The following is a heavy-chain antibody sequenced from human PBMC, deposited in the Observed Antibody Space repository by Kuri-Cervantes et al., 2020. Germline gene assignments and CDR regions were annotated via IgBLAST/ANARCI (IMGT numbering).Heavy chain of an antibody. J-gene: IGHJ3*02. CDR1: GGTFSSYA. Sequence: ASVKVSCKASGGTFSSYAISWVRQAPGQGLEWMGWISAYNGNTNYAQKLQGRVTMTTDTSTSTAYMELRSLRSDDTAVYYCARAYDYGDYVGAFDIWGQGTMVTVSS. CDR3: ARAYDYGDYVGAFDI. D-gene: IGHD4-17*01. CDR2: ISAYNGNT. V-gene: IGHV1-18*01.